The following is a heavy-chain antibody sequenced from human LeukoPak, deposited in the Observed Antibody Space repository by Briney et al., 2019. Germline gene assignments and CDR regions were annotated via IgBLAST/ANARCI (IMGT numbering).Heavy chain of an antibody. CDR1: GYTFTSYG. D-gene: IGHD3-3*01. CDR2: ISAYNGNT. Sequence: GASVKVSCKASGYTFTSYGISWVRQAPGQGLEWMGWISAYNGNTNYAQKFQGRVTMTRDTSTSKAYMELRSVRSDDTAVYYCARQNWWGLEWLLDRRANNWFDPWGQGTLVTVSS. CDR3: ARQNWWGLEWLLDRRANNWFDP. J-gene: IGHJ5*02. V-gene: IGHV1-18*01.